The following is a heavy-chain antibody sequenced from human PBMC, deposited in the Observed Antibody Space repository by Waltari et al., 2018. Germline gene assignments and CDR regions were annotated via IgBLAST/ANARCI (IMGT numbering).Heavy chain of an antibody. CDR1: GYTFNSLG. J-gene: IGHJ4*02. CDR2: ISAYNANT. D-gene: IGHD3-10*01. CDR3: ARDYGSGYGLFDY. V-gene: IGHV1-18*01. Sequence: QVQLVQSGAEVTKPGASVKVSCPASGYTFNSLGISWVRQAPGQGLEWMGWISAYNANTNYAQKFQGRVTMTTDTSTRTAYMELRSLRSADTAVYYCARDYGSGYGLFDYWGQGTLVTVSS.